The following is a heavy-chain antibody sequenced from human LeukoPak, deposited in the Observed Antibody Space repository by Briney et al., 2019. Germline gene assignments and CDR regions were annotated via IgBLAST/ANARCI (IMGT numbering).Heavy chain of an antibody. CDR1: GYTFTVYY. CDR2: INPNSGGT. CDR3: AREGAGDGYNFGFDY. J-gene: IGHJ4*02. V-gene: IGHV1-2*02. Sequence: ASVKVSCKASGYTFTVYYMHCVRQAPGQGLEGMGWINPNSGGTNYAQKFQGRVTMTRDTSISTAFMELSRLRSDDTAVYYCAREGAGDGYNFGFDYWGQGTLVTVSS. D-gene: IGHD5-24*01.